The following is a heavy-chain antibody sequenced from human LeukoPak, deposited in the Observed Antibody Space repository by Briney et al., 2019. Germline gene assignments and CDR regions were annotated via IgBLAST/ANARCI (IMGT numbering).Heavy chain of an antibody. CDR3: ARAGITMIVVVYFDY. CDR2: ISYDGSNK. Sequence: GGSLRLSCAASGFTFSSYAMHWVRQAPGKGLEWVAVISYDGSNKYYADSVKGRFTISRDNSKNTLYLQMNSLRAEDTAVCYCARAGITMIVVVYFDYWGQGTLVTVSS. D-gene: IGHD3-22*01. V-gene: IGHV3-30-3*01. CDR1: GFTFSSYA. J-gene: IGHJ4*02.